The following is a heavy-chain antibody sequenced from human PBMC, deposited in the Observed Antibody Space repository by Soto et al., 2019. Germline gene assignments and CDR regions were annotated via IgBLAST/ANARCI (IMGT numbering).Heavy chain of an antibody. Sequence: GASVKVSCKASGYTFTSYDINWVRQATGQGLEWMGWMNPNSGNTGYAQKFQGRVTMTRNTSISTAYMELSSLRSEDTAVYYCARSIAAAGPYYYGMDVWGQGTTVTVSS. CDR3: ARSIAAAGPYYYGMDV. CDR2: MNPNSGNT. J-gene: IGHJ6*02. V-gene: IGHV1-8*01. D-gene: IGHD6-13*01. CDR1: GYTFTSYD.